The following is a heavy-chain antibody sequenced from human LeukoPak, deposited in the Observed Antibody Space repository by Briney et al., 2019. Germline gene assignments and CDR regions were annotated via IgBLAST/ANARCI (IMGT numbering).Heavy chain of an antibody. J-gene: IGHJ4*02. CDR3: ARITPAGGSYSFDY. CDR2: IDWDDDK. Sequence: SGPTLVNPTQTLTLTCTFSGFSLSTSGMRVSWIRQPPGKSLEWLARIDWDDDKFYSTSLKTRLTISKGTSKNQVVLTMTNMDPVDTATYYCARITPAGGSYSFDYWGQGTLVTVSS. D-gene: IGHD1-26*01. V-gene: IGHV2-70*04. CDR1: GFSLSTSGMR.